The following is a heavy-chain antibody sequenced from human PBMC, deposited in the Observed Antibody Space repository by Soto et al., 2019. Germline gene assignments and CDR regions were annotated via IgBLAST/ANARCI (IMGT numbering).Heavy chain of an antibody. CDR2: IYYSGST. J-gene: IGHJ6*02. Sequence: TPSLTCTVSGGSISSGDYYWSWIRQPPWKGLEWIGYIYYSGSTYYNPSLKSRVTISVDTSKNQFSLRAEDTAVYYCAKVISPGGGGKAHYYYYGMDVWGQGTTVTVSS. CDR3: AKVISPGGGGKAHYYYYGMDV. CDR1: GGSISSGDYY. V-gene: IGHV4-30-4*01. D-gene: IGHD2-15*01.